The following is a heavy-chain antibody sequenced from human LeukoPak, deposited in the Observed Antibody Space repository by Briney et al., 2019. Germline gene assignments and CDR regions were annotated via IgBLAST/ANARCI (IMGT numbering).Heavy chain of an antibody. J-gene: IGHJ6*01. CDR2: IYYSGST. CDR3: ARQSTAPPLFKYYGMDV. Sequence: PSETLSLTCTVSGGSISSYYWSWIRQPPGKGLEWIGYIYYSGSTNYNPSLKSRVTISVDTSKNQFSLKLSSVTAADAAVYYCARQSTAPPLFKYYGMDVWGQGTTVTVSS. CDR1: GGSISSYY. D-gene: IGHD2-21*01. V-gene: IGHV4-59*08.